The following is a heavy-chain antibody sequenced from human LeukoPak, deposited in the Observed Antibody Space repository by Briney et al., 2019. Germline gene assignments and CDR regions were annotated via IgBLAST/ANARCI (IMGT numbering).Heavy chain of an antibody. CDR3: VTRDHPSGWYERHFDI. CDR1: GFTFSNYA. Sequence: QTGGSLRLSCAAAGFTFSNYAMHWVRQAPGKGLEYVSAISSNGGSIYYADSVKGRFTISRDNSKNTVYLQMGGLRAEDMAVYYCVTRDHPSGWYERHFDIWGRGTLVTVSS. D-gene: IGHD6-19*01. CDR2: ISSNGGSI. V-gene: IGHV3-64*02. J-gene: IGHJ2*01.